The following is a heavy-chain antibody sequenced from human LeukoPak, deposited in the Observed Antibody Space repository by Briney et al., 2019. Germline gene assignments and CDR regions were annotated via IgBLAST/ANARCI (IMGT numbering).Heavy chain of an antibody. Sequence: PSETLSLTCTVSGGSISSYYWSWIRQPPGKGLEWIGYIYYSGSTNYNPSLKSRVTISVDTSKNQFSLKLSSVTAADTAVYYCAKDPAMVFGTLSYWGQGTLVTVSS. CDR1: GGSISSYY. CDR2: IYYSGST. J-gene: IGHJ4*02. CDR3: AKDPAMVFGTLSY. V-gene: IGHV4-59*12. D-gene: IGHD5-18*01.